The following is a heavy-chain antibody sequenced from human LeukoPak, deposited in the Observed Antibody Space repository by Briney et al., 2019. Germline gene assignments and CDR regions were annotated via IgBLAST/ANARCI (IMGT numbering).Heavy chain of an antibody. Sequence: GGSLRLSCAASGFTLTNYWMSWVRQAPGKGLEWVANIKQDGSEKYYVDSVKGRFTISRDNAKNSLYLQMNSLRAEDTAVYYCARDRDDFWSGYFWFDPWGQGTLVTVSS. V-gene: IGHV3-7*01. CDR1: GFTLTNYW. CDR2: IKQDGSEK. CDR3: ARDRDDFWSGYFWFDP. J-gene: IGHJ5*02. D-gene: IGHD3-3*01.